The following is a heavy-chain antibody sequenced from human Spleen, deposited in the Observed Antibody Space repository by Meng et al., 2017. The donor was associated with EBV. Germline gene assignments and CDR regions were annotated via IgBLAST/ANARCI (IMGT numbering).Heavy chain of an antibody. Sequence: QIPFKESGPPLVKPTQTLTLTCTFSGFSLSTRGVSVGWICQPPGKALEWLALIYWDDDKRYSPSLINRLTITKDTSKNQVVLTMTNMDPVDTATYYCAHQIDANWFDPWGQGTLVTVSS. CDR1: GFSLSTRGVS. D-gene: IGHD2/OR15-2a*01. V-gene: IGHV2-5*02. CDR2: IYWDDDK. J-gene: IGHJ5*02. CDR3: AHQIDANWFDP.